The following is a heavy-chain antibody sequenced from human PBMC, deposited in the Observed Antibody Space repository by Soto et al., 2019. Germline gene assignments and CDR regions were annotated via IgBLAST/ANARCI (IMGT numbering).Heavy chain of an antibody. Sequence: ASVKVSCKASGYTFTSYYMHWVRQAPGQGLEWMGIINPSGGSTSYAQKFQGRVTMTRDTSTSTVYMELSSLRSEDTAVYHCAKDGYYNGFDVWGQGTTVTVSS. CDR2: INPSGGST. J-gene: IGHJ6*02. CDR1: GYTFTSYY. CDR3: AKDGYYNGFDV. V-gene: IGHV1-46*01.